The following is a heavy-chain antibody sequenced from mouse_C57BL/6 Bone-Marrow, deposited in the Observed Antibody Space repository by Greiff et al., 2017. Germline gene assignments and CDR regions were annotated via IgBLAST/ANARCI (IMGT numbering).Heavy chain of an antibody. Sequence: QVQLQQSGPELVKPGASVKLSCKASGYTFTSYDINWVKQRPGQGLEWIGWIYPRAGSTKYNEKFKGKATLTVDTSSSTAYMELHSLTSEDSAVYFCASDYDYWGQGTTLTVSS. V-gene: IGHV1-85*01. J-gene: IGHJ2*01. CDR3: ASDYDY. D-gene: IGHD2-4*01. CDR1: GYTFTSYD. CDR2: IYPRAGST.